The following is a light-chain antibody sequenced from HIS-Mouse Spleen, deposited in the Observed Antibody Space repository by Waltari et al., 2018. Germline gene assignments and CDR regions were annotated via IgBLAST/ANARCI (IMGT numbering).Light chain of an antibody. CDR1: SSDVGSYTL. V-gene: IGLV2-14*02. Sequence: QSALTQPASVSGSPGQSITISCTGTSSDVGSYTLVSWYQQHPGKAPKRMIYEGSKRPSGVSNRFSGLQAEDEADYYCSSYTSSSTYVFGTGTKVTVL. CDR3: SSYTSSSTYV. CDR2: EGS. J-gene: IGLJ1*01.